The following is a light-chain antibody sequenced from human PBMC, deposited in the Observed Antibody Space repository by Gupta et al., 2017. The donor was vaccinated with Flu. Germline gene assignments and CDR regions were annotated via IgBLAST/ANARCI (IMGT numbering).Light chain of an antibody. CDR3: QQIDSYPLA. Sequence: DIQLTQSPSFLSASVGDRVTITCRASQGINSYLAWYQQKPGKAPNLLIYTASTLQSGVTSRFSGSGSGTEFTLTISSLQPEDFATYYCQQIDSYPLAFGGGTKVEI. V-gene: IGKV1-9*01. CDR1: QGINSY. J-gene: IGKJ4*01. CDR2: TAS.